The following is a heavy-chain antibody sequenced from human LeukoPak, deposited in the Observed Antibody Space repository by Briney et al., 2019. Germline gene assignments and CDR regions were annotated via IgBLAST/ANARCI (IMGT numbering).Heavy chain of an antibody. Sequence: GGALRLSCAASGFTFSSYGMHWVRQAPGKGLEGVAVISYDGSNKYYADPVKGRFTISSDNSKNTLYLQMNSLRAEDTAVYYCAKPRRGYSYGRLTYDAFDIWGQGTMVTVSS. V-gene: IGHV3-30*18. J-gene: IGHJ3*02. CDR1: GFTFSSYG. CDR2: ISYDGSNK. CDR3: AKPRRGYSYGRLTYDAFDI. D-gene: IGHD5-18*01.